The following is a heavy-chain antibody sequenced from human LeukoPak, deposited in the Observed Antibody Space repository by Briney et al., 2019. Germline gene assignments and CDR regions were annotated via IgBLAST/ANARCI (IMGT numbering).Heavy chain of an antibody. J-gene: IGHJ4*02. CDR3: ARDTSWAFDY. V-gene: IGHV3-21*01. Sequence: GGSLRLSCAASGFTFSNYGMNWVRQAPGKGLEWVSSISSSSSHIYYVDSVKGRFTISRDNAKNSLYLQVDSLRGDDTAIYYCARDTSWAFDYWGQGTLVTVSS. CDR2: ISSSSSHI. CDR1: GFTFSNYG. D-gene: IGHD2-2*01.